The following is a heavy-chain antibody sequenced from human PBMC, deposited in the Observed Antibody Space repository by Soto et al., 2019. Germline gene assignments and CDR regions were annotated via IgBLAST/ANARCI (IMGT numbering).Heavy chain of an antibody. CDR2: NYYSGIT. CDR1: GGSFSDYI. CDR3: ARGSSIAGLYYGMDV. Sequence: SETLSLTCDVYGGSFSDYIWTWIRQTPGKGLEWIGYNYYSGITYYNPSLKSRVTISLDTSKNQFSLKLSSVTAADTAVYYCARGSSIAGLYYGMDVWGQGTTVTVSS. D-gene: IGHD6-6*01. J-gene: IGHJ6*02. V-gene: IGHV4-34*09.